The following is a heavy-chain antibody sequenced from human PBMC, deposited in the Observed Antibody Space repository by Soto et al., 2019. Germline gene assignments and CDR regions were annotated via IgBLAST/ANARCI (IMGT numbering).Heavy chain of an antibody. Sequence: GESLKISCKGSGYSFTSHWISWVRQIPGKGLEWMGRIDPSDSYTNYSPSFQGHVTISADKSISTAYLQWSSLKASDTAMYYCARLSSSWQGLYYYYYAMDVWGQGTTVT. CDR2: IDPSDSYT. CDR1: GYSFTSHW. D-gene: IGHD6-6*01. V-gene: IGHV5-10-1*01. J-gene: IGHJ6*02. CDR3: ARLSSSWQGLYYYYYAMDV.